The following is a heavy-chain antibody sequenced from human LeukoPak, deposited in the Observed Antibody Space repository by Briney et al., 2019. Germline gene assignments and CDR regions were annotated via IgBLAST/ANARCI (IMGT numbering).Heavy chain of an antibody. J-gene: IGHJ4*02. V-gene: IGHV1-8*01. CDR3: ARAGDTYYYDSSGYPVDY. D-gene: IGHD3-22*01. CDR1: GYTFTSYD. CDR2: MNPNSGNT. Sequence: ASVKVSCKASGYTFTSYDINWVRQATGQGLEWMGWMNPNSGNTGYAQKFQGRVTMTRNTSISTAYMELSSLRSEDTAVYYCARAGDTYYYDSSGYPVDYWGQGTLVTVSS.